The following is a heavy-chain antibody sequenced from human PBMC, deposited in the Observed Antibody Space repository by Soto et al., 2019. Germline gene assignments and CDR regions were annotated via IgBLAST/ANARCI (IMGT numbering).Heavy chain of an antibody. D-gene: IGHD6-19*01. J-gene: IGHJ3*01. CDR1: GGSISSSSNY. CDR3: ARHSAGWYAAFDV. CDR2: IYYSGST. Sequence: PSETLSLTCTVSGGSISSSSNYWGWIRQPPGKGLEWIGSIYYSGSTYYNPSLKSRVTISVDTSKNQFSLNVSSVTAADTALYYCARHSAGWYAAFDVWDLGTMVT. V-gene: IGHV4-39*01.